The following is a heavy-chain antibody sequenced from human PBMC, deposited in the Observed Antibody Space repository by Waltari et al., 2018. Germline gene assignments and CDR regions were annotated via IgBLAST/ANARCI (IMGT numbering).Heavy chain of an antibody. CDR1: GFTFSSYS. V-gene: IGHV3-21*01. Sequence: EVQLVESGGGLVKPGGSLRLSCAASGFTFSSYSMNWVRQAPGKGLEWVSSISISSSYIDYADAVQGRFTIARDNAKNSLYLQMNSLGAEDTAVYYCARAKSGYNYYFDYWGQGTLVTVSS. J-gene: IGHJ4*02. D-gene: IGHD5-12*01. CDR3: ARAKSGYNYYFDY. CDR2: ISISSSYI.